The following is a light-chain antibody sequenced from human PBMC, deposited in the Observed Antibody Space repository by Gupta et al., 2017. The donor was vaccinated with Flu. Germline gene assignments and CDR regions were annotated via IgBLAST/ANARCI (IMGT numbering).Light chain of an antibody. J-gene: IGKJ2*01. Sequence: EIVLTPSPGTLPLSPGERVTLSCRASQTISNNYLAWYQQKPGQAPRLLLYGASSRATGIPDRFSGSGSGTDFTLTITRLEPEDFAVYYCQQYGTSALYTFGQGTKLEI. CDR2: GAS. V-gene: IGKV3-20*01. CDR1: QTISNNY. CDR3: QQYGTSALYT.